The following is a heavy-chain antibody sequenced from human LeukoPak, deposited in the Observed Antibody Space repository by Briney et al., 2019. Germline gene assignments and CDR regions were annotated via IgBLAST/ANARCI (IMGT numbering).Heavy chain of an antibody. D-gene: IGHD1-26*01. CDR3: TARLIVGATPDV. J-gene: IGHJ6*02. Sequence: GGSLRLSCAASGFTFSNAWMNWVRQAPGKGLEWVGRIKSKTDGGTTDYAAPVKGRFTISRDDSKSTLYLQMNSLKTEDTAVYYCTARLIVGATPDVWGQGTTVTVSS. CDR2: IKSKTDGGTT. V-gene: IGHV3-15*07. CDR1: GFTFSNAW.